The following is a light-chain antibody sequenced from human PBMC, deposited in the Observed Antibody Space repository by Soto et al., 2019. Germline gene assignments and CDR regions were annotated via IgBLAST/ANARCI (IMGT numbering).Light chain of an antibody. CDR2: GAS. J-gene: IGKJ5*01. CDR3: QQRNDWPRHS. CDR1: QSIANY. V-gene: IGKV3-11*01. Sequence: EIVLKQSPDPLSLSPGERATLSCRARQSIANYVAWYHQRPGQAPRLVIYGASNRATDIPARFTGSGSGTDFTLTISSLEAEDSGVYYCQQRNDWPRHSFGQGTRLESK.